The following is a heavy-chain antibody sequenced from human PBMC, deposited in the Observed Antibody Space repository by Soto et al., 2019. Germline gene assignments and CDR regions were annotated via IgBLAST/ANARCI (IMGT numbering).Heavy chain of an antibody. Sequence: ASVKVSCKASGYTFTNYGFSWVRQAPGQGLEWMGWISGYNGNTKYTKKIQGRETMTTDTSTSTAHMELRSLRSDDTAVYYCAREGQAPYYYYGMDVWG. CDR1: GYTFTNYG. CDR2: ISGYNGNT. J-gene: IGHJ6*02. V-gene: IGHV1-18*01. CDR3: AREGQAPYYYYGMDV.